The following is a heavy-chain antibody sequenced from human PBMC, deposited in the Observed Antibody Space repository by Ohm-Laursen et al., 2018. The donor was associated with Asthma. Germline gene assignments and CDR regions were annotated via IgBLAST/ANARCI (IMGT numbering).Heavy chain of an antibody. CDR1: GFTFSTYG. V-gene: IGHV3-30*03. Sequence: SLRLSCAASGFTFSTYGMHWVRQAPGKGLEWVAVISYDGSKKYYAASVKGRFTISRDNSKNTQYLQMNSLRAEDTAVYYCGRGLRNSGSDNYWGQGTLVTVSS. CDR3: GRGLRNSGSDNY. J-gene: IGHJ4*02. CDR2: ISYDGSKK. D-gene: IGHD5-12*01.